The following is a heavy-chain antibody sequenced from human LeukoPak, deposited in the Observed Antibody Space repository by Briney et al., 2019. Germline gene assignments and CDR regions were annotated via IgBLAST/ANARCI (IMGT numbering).Heavy chain of an antibody. D-gene: IGHD2-21*01. CDR1: GFSLSTRGMG. V-gene: IGHV2-5*02. CDR2: IYWDDDA. Sequence: SGPTLVNPPQTLTLTCTFSGFSLSTRGMGVTWIRQPPGKALEWLALIYWDDDARYSPSLKGRLTITKDTSKTQVVLTMDNMDPVDTATYYCAHRPGRGIPAAHWGQGTLVTVSS. CDR3: AHRPGRGIPAAH. J-gene: IGHJ4*02.